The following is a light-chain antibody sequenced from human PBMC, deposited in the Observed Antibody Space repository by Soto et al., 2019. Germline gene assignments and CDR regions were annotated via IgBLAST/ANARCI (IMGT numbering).Light chain of an antibody. V-gene: IGKV1-5*03. CDR1: QSISNW. Sequence: DIQMTQSPSTLSASVGDRVTITCRASQSISNWLAWYQQKAGKAPKLLIYEASTLDSGVSSRFRGSGSGTEFTLTVSSLQPDDFATYYCQQYTSSSQYTFGDGTKLEIK. CDR2: EAS. CDR3: QQYTSSSQYT. J-gene: IGKJ2*01.